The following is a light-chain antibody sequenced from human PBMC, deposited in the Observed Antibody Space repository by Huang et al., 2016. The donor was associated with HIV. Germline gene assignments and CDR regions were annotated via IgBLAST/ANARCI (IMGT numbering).Light chain of an antibody. Sequence: DIQMTQSPPSLSASVGDRVTFTCRANQNITKSLNWYQQKPGEAPRLLIYTASTLESGVASRFSGGGSGSRFTLNITNLQPEDFATYYCQQSFSVPRTFG. V-gene: IGKV1-39*01. CDR2: TAS. CDR3: QQSFSVPRT. CDR1: QNITKS. J-gene: IGKJ1*01.